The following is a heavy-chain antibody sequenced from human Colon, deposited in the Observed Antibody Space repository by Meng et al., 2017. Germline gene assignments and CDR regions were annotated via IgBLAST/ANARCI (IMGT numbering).Heavy chain of an antibody. D-gene: IGHD6-13*01. CDR2: INSDGTTI. J-gene: IGHJ4*02. Sequence: VWLVESGGGLVQPGGSLRLSCVVSGFTFSSHFMYWVRQAPGKGLVWVSRINSDGTTINYADSVKGRFTISRDNAKNTLYLQMNSLRGEDTAVYYCARDRSIAATGMDHWGQGTLVTVSS. V-gene: IGHV3-74*01. CDR1: GFTFSSHF. CDR3: ARDRSIAATGMDH.